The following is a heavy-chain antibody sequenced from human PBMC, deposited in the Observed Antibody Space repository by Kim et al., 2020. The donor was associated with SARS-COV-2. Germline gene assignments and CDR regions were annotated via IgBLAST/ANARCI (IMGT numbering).Heavy chain of an antibody. D-gene: IGHD2-21*02. CDR2: IIPILGIA. Sequence: SVKVSCKASGGTFSSYTISWVRQAPGQGLEWMGRIIPILGIANYAQKFQGRVTITADKSTSTAYMELSSLRSEDTAVYYCARDRYRNCGGDCYSGYYFDYWGQGTLVTVSS. V-gene: IGHV1-69*04. CDR3: ARDRYRNCGGDCYSGYYFDY. CDR1: GGTFSSYT. J-gene: IGHJ4*02.